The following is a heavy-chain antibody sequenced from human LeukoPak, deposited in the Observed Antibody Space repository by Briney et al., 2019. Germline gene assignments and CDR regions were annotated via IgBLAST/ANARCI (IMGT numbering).Heavy chain of an antibody. CDR3: ARDEIRYSSSWYEDGLDY. CDR2: ISAYNGNT. D-gene: IGHD6-13*01. Sequence: ASVKVSCKASGYTFTGYYMHWVRQAPGQGLEWMGWISAYNGNTNYAQKLQGRVTMTTDTSTSTAYMELRSLRSDDTAVYYCARDEIRYSSSWYEDGLDYWGQGTLVTVSS. V-gene: IGHV1-18*04. J-gene: IGHJ4*02. CDR1: GYTFTGYY.